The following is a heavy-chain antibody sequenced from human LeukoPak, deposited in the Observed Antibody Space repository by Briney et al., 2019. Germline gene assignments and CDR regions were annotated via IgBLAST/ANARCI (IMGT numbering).Heavy chain of an antibody. V-gene: IGHV4-59*12. CDR3: ARDAYDSSGNSFDY. D-gene: IGHD3-22*01. J-gene: IGHJ4*02. Sequence: SETLSLTCTVSGGSISSYYWSWIRQPPGKGLEWIGYIYYSGSTNYNPSLKSRVTISVDTSKNQISLKLSSVTAADTAVYYCARDAYDSSGNSFDYWGQGTLVTVSS. CDR1: GGSISSYY. CDR2: IYYSGST.